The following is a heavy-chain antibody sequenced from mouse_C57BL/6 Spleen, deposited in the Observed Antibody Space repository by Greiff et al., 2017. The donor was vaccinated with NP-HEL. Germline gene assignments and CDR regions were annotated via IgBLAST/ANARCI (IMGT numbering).Heavy chain of an antibody. CDR2: INPNNGGT. D-gene: IGHD2-3*01. J-gene: IGHJ2*01. Sequence: EVKLQQSGPELVKPGASVKISCKASGYTFTDYYMYWVKQSHGKSLEWIGDINPNNGGTSYNQKFKGKATLTVDKSSSTAYMELRSLTSEDSAVYYCARLYDGYPFDYWGQGTTLTVSS. V-gene: IGHV1-26*01. CDR3: ARLYDGYPFDY. CDR1: GYTFTDYY.